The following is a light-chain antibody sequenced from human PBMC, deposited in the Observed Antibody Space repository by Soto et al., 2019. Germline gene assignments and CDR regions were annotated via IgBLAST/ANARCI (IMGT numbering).Light chain of an antibody. CDR1: RSIASY. Sequence: VLTQSPATLSLSPGERATLSCRASRSIASYVAWYQQRPGQAPRLLIYATSNRATGVPVRFSGSGSGTEFTLTISSLETEDSGVYYCQQRNDWPRNSFGQGTRLEIK. J-gene: IGKJ5*01. CDR2: ATS. V-gene: IGKV3-11*01. CDR3: QQRNDWPRNS.